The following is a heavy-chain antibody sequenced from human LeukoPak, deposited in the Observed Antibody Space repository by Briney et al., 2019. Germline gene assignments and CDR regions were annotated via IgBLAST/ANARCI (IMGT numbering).Heavy chain of an antibody. V-gene: IGHV3-30-3*01. J-gene: IGHJ3*02. CDR3: ARDTHDSSGYYYADAFDI. CDR2: ISYDGSNK. Sequence: GGSLRLSCAASGFTFSSYAMHWVRQAPGKGLEWVAVISYDGSNKYYADSVKGRFTISRDNSKNTLYLQTNSLRAEDTAVYYCARDTHDSSGYYYADAFDIWGQGTMVTASS. D-gene: IGHD3-22*01. CDR1: GFTFSSYA.